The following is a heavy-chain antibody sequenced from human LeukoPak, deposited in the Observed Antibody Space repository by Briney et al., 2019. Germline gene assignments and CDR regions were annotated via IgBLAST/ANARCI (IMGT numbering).Heavy chain of an antibody. CDR2: MNPNSGNT. Sequence: ASVKVSCKASGYTFTSYDINWVRQATGQGLEWMGWMNPNSGNTGYAQKFQGRVTMTRNTSISTAYMELSSLRSEDTAVYYCARGNGARYFRFYYYYYMDVWGKGTTVTVSS. CDR3: ARGNGARYFRFYYYYYMDV. CDR1: GYTFTSYD. V-gene: IGHV1-8*01. D-gene: IGHD2-21*01. J-gene: IGHJ6*03.